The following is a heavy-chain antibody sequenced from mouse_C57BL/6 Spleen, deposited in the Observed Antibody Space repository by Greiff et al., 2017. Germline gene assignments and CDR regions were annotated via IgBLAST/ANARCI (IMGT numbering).Heavy chain of an antibody. Sequence: QVQLQQSGAELMKPGASVKLSCKATGYTFTGYWIAWVKQRPGHGLDWIGEILPGSGSPNYNEKFHGKATFTAATSSNTAYMQLSSLTTEDSAIYYWARSSNYGGYYAMDYWGPGTSGTVSS. CDR3: ARSSNYGGYYAMDY. CDR2: ILPGSGSP. D-gene: IGHD2-5*01. V-gene: IGHV1-9*01. J-gene: IGHJ4*01. CDR1: GYTFTGYW.